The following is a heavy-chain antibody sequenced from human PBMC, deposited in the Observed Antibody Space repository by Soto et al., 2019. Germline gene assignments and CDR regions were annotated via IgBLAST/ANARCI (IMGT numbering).Heavy chain of an antibody. CDR2: IKSKVDSATT. CDR3: TTDDPINRN. CDR1: GFTFSNAW. Sequence: GGSLRLSCAASGFTFSNAWMSWVRQAPGRGLEWVGRIKSKVDSATTDYAAPVKGRFSISRDDSRNTLYLQMNSLKIEDTAVYYCTTDDPINRNWGQGTLVTVSS. J-gene: IGHJ4*02. V-gene: IGHV3-15*01.